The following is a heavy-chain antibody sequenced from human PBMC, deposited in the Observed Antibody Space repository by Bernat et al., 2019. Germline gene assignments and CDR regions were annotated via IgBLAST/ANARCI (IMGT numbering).Heavy chain of an antibody. J-gene: IGHJ6*02. V-gene: IGHV1-69*01. Sequence: QVQLVQSGAEVKKPGSSVKVSCKASGGTFSSYAISWVRQAPGQGLEWMGGITPIFGTANYAQKFQGRVTITADESTSTAYMELSSLRSEDTAVYYCAREGGNYYDSSGPNYYYYGMDVWGQGTTVTVSS. CDR1: GGTFSSYA. CDR3: AREGGNYYDSSGPNYYYYGMDV. CDR2: ITPIFGTA. D-gene: IGHD3-22*01.